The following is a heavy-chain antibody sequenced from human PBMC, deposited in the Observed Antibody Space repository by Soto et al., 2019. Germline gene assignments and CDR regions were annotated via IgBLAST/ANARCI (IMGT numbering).Heavy chain of an antibody. CDR3: ARQYYYDRTGYRRSYHYAMDV. Sequence: QVHLVESGGGVLQPGRSLSCSCAASAFTCSGFAMHWLRQPPGKGLEWVAVISFDENIKYYADSVKGRFTISRNNSKSTMYLQMNSLRLEDTAVYYCARQYYYDRTGYRRSYHYAMDVWGPGNRAAVSS. CDR1: AFTCSGFA. D-gene: IGHD3-22*01. J-gene: IGHJ6*02. CDR2: ISFDENIK. V-gene: IGHV3-30-3*01.